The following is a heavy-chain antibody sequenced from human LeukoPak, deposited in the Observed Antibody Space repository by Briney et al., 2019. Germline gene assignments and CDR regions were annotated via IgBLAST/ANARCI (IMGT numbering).Heavy chain of an antibody. CDR3: AKRVVGTTVRYFDY. CDR1: GFTFSSYA. CDR2: INSGGNT. J-gene: IGHJ4*02. Sequence: PGGSLRLSCAASGFTFSSYAMSWVRQAPGKGLEWVSAINSGGNTYYADSVKGRFTISRDNSKNTLYLQMDSLRAEDTAAYYCAKRVVGTTVRYFDYWGQGTLVTVSS. V-gene: IGHV3-23*01. D-gene: IGHD4-17*01.